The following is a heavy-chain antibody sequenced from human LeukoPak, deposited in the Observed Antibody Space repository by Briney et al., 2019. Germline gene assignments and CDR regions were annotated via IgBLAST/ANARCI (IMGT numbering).Heavy chain of an antibody. J-gene: IGHJ5*02. D-gene: IGHD2/OR15-2a*01. Sequence: AGGSLRLSCAASGFTFSMSWMTWVRQAPGKGLEWVASINGDTSEIHYVDSVKGRFTISRDNTKDSLYLQMNSLTAEDTAVYYCARDPSASYVKDGNWCDPWGQETLVTVSS. CDR3: ARDPSASYVKDGNWCDP. V-gene: IGHV3-7*01. CDR2: INGDTSEI. CDR1: GFTFSMSW.